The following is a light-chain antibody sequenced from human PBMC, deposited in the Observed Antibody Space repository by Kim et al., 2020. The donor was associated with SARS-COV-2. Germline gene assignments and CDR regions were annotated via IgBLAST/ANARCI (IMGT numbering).Light chain of an antibody. CDR2: DDN. J-gene: IGLJ2*01. Sequence: GQRFTISFSGSGSSIGSNTVSWYQQCPGTAPKLLIYDDNQRPSGVPDRFSGSKSGTSASLAISGLQSEDEARYFCAAWDDILNGVVFGGGTKVTVL. V-gene: IGLV1-44*01. CDR3: AAWDDILNGVV. CDR1: GSSIGSNT.